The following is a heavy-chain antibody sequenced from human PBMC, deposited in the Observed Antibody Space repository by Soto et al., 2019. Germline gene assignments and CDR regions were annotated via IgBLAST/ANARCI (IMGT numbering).Heavy chain of an antibody. D-gene: IGHD4-4*01. Sequence: GGSLRLSCAASGFTFSSYAMSWVRQAPGKGLEWVSAISGSGGSTYYADSVKGRFTISRDNSKNMLYLQMNGLRAEDTAVYYCAKDLDYSPASDYYYGMDVWGQGTTVTVSS. CDR1: GFTFSSYA. V-gene: IGHV3-23*01. J-gene: IGHJ6*02. CDR2: ISGSGGST. CDR3: AKDLDYSPASDYYYGMDV.